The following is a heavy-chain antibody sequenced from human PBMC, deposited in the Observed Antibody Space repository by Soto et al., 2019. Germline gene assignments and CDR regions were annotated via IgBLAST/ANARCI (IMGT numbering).Heavy chain of an antibody. V-gene: IGHV3-74*01. CDR2: INSDGSST. CDR3: AREGEGEIQLWYQFDY. Sequence: GGPLRLSSAASGFTFSSYWMHWVRQAPGKGLVWVSRINSDGSSTSYADSVKGRFTISRDNAKNTLYLQMNSLRAEDTAVYYCAREGEGEIQLWYQFDYWGQGTLVTVSS. CDR1: GFTFSSYW. D-gene: IGHD5-18*01. J-gene: IGHJ4*02.